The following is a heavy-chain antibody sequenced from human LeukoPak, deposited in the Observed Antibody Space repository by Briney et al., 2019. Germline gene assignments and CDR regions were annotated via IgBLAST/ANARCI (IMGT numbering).Heavy chain of an antibody. CDR2: IRSKAYGGTT. D-gene: IGHD5-18*01. Sequence: PGRSLRLSCTASGFTFGDHAMSWVRQAPGKGLEFVGFIRSKAYGGTTEYAASVKGRFIISRDDSKSVAYLQMNSLKTEDTAVYFCTRGSIQLWLHSGMDVWGQGTTVIVS. V-gene: IGHV3-49*04. CDR3: TRGSIQLWLHSGMDV. CDR1: GFTFGDHA. J-gene: IGHJ6*02.